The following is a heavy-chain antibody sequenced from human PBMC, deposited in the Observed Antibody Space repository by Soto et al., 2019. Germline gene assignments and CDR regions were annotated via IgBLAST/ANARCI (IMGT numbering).Heavy chain of an antibody. CDR1: GFNFNFFA. CDR3: AKDRIQDCTSSRCYRGGDS. Sequence: EVQLLESGGGLVQSGGSLRLSCVASGFNFNFFAMSWVRRAPGKGLEWVSAISGSGSGTFYSDSVKGRFTISRDNPKNTLFLEMKSLRPEDAAVYYCAKDRIQDCTSSRCYRGGDSWGHGTLVTVSS. J-gene: IGHJ5*01. V-gene: IGHV3-23*01. CDR2: ISGSGSGT. D-gene: IGHD2-2*01.